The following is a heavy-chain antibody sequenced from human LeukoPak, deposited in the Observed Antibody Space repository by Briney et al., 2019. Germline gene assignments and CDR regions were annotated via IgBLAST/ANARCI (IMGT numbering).Heavy chain of an antibody. Sequence: SGTLSLTCTVSVGSVSSGSSYWSWIRQPPGKGLEWIAYIYYSGSTNYNPSLKSRVTISVDTSKNQFSLKLSSVTAADTAVYYCARDTLQADYFDYWGQGTLVTVSS. V-gene: IGHV4-61*01. CDR1: VGSVSSGSSY. D-gene: IGHD4-11*01. CDR3: ARDTLQADYFDY. J-gene: IGHJ4*02. CDR2: IYYSGST.